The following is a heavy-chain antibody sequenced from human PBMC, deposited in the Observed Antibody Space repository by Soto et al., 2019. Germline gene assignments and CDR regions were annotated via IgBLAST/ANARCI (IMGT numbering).Heavy chain of an antibody. CDR2: ISYDGSNK. J-gene: IGHJ4*02. CDR3: ARYSGKYQGPIDY. CDR1: GFTFSHYG. Sequence: QVQLVESGGGVVQPGRSLRLSCAASGFTFSHYGIHWVRQAPGKGLEWLAVISYDGSNKHYADSVKARFTVSRDNSKNTLYLQMIRLRAEDTAVYFCARYSGKYQGPIDYWGQGTLVTVSS. D-gene: IGHD1-26*01. V-gene: IGHV3-30*03.